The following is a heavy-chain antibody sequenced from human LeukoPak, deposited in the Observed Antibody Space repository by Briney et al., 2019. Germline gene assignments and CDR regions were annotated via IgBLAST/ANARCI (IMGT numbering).Heavy chain of an antibody. Sequence: GGSLRLPCAASGFTFSSYEMNWVRQAPGKGLECVSCISSSYSTIYYADSVKGRFTISRGNAKNSLYLQMNSLRAEDTAVYYCARSPTGSGWYYFDYWGQGTLVTVSS. V-gene: IGHV3-48*03. D-gene: IGHD6-19*01. J-gene: IGHJ4*02. CDR3: ARSPTGSGWYYFDY. CDR1: GFTFSSYE. CDR2: ISSSYSTI.